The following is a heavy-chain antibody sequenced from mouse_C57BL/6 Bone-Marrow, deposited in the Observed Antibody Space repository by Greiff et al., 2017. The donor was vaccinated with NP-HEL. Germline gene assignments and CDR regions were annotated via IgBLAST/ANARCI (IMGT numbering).Heavy chain of an antibody. D-gene: IGHD1-1*01. V-gene: IGHV1-81*01. CDR3: ARSYFLYSPLFDY. J-gene: IGHJ2*01. CDR1: GYTFTSYG. Sequence: QVQLQQSGAELARPGASVKLSCKASGYTFTSYGISWVKQRTGQGLEWIGEIYPRSGNTYYNEKFKGKATLTADKSSSTAYMELRSLTSEDSAGYFCARSYFLYSPLFDYWGQGTTLTVSS. CDR2: IYPRSGNT.